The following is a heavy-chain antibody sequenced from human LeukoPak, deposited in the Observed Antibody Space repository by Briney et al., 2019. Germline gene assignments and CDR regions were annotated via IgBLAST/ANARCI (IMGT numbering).Heavy chain of an antibody. D-gene: IGHD6-13*01. V-gene: IGHV3-30*02. CDR1: GFTFNNYG. J-gene: IGHJ4*02. Sequence: GGSLRLSCAASGFTFNNYGMHWVRQAPGKGLEWVAFIRYDGSNKYYADSVKGRFTISRDNSKNTLWLQMNSLRAEDTAVYYCERDLLSSSGTLHDYWGQGTLVTVSS. CDR3: ERDLLSSSGTLHDY. CDR2: IRYDGSNK.